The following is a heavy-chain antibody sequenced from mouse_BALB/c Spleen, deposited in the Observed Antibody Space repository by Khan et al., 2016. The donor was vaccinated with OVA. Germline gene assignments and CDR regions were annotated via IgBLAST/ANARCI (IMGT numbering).Heavy chain of an antibody. CDR2: ISYSGST. Sequence: EVQLQESGPGLVKPSQSLSLTCTVNGYSITSNYAWNWIRQFPGNKLEWMGYISYSGSTNYNPSLQSRLSITRDTSKNQFFLLLHSVTTEDSATYYCARRNYYGYALDYWGQGTSVTGSS. V-gene: IGHV3-2*02. CDR1: GYSITSNYA. CDR3: ARRNYYGYALDY. D-gene: IGHD1-1*01. J-gene: IGHJ4*01.